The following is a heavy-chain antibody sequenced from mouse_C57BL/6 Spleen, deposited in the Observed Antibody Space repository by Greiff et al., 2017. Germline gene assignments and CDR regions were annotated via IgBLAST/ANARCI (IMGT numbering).Heavy chain of an antibody. D-gene: IGHD1-1*01. V-gene: IGHV1-53*01. CDR2: INPSNGGT. CDR1: GYTFTSYW. Sequence: QVQLQQPGTELVKPGASVKLSCKASGYTFTSYWMHWVKQRPGQGLEWIGNINPSNGGTNYNEKFKSKATLTVDKSSSTAYMQLSSLTSEDTAVYYCARGEYYGSRRGYYYAMDYWGQGTSVTVSS. CDR3: ARGEYYGSRRGYYYAMDY. J-gene: IGHJ4*01.